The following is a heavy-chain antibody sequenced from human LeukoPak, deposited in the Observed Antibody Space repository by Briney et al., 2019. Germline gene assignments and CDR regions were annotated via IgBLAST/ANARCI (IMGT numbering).Heavy chain of an antibody. CDR2: TYYRSKWYN. D-gene: IGHD1-1*01. V-gene: IGHV6-1*01. Sequence: SQTLSLTCAISGDSVFSNSSWNWIRQSPSRGLEWLGRTYYRSKWYNDYGVSVKSRININPDTSKNHFSLQLSSVTPEDTAVYYCARSQLGIDYWGRGTQVTVSS. CDR3: ARSQLGIDY. J-gene: IGHJ4*02. CDR1: GDSVFSNSS.